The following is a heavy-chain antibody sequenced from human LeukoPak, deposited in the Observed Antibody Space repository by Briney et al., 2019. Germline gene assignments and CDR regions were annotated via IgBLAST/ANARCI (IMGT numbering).Heavy chain of an antibody. Sequence: GGSLRLSCAASGFTFSIYGMSWVRQAPGRGLEWVSAMSGSGGSTYYADSVKGRFTISRDNSKNTLYLQMNSLRAEDTAVYYCAKANTNYYYYMDVWGKGTTVTVSS. CDR3: AKANTNYYYYMDV. D-gene: IGHD4/OR15-4a*01. CDR1: GFTFSIYG. CDR2: MSGSGGST. V-gene: IGHV3-23*01. J-gene: IGHJ6*03.